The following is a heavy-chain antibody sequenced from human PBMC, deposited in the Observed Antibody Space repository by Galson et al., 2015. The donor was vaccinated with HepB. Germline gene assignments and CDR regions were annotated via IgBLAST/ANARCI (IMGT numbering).Heavy chain of an antibody. Sequence: SVKVSCKASGGTFNSYAISWVRQAPGQGLEWMGGIIPVFGTANYAQKFQGRVTITADKPTRTAYMKLSSVTAADTAVYYCARDLDDYRGYYYYGMDVWGQGTTVTVSS. CDR2: IIPVFGTA. CDR3: ARDLDDYRGYYYYGMDV. V-gene: IGHV1-69*06. J-gene: IGHJ6*02. CDR1: GGTFNSYA. D-gene: IGHD4-11*01.